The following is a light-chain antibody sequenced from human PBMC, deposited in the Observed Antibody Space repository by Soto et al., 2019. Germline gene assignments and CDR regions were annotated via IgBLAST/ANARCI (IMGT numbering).Light chain of an antibody. CDR1: QSISSW. CDR2: DAS. Sequence: DIQMTQSPSTLSASVGDRVTISCRASQSISSWLAWYQQKPGKAPKLLIYDASSLESGVPSRCSGSGFGTEFTLTISSLQPDDFATYYCQQYNSYSPWTFGQGTKVEIK. J-gene: IGKJ1*01. V-gene: IGKV1-5*01. CDR3: QQYNSYSPWT.